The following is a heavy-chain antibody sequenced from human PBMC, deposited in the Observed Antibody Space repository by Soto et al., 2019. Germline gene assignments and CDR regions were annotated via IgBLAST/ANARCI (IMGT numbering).Heavy chain of an antibody. V-gene: IGHV3-7*01. CDR3: ARTITIFGVPGDWFDP. CDR1: GFTFSSYW. Sequence: GGSLRLSCAASGFTFSSYWMSWVRQAPGKGLEWVANIKQDGSEKYYVDSVKGRFTISRDNAKNSLYLQMNSLRAEDTAVYYCARTITIFGVPGDWFDPWGQGTLVTVSS. CDR2: IKQDGSEK. D-gene: IGHD3-3*01. J-gene: IGHJ5*02.